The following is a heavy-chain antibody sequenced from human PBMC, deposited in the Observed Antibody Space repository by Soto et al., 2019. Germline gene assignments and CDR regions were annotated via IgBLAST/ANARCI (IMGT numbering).Heavy chain of an antibody. CDR3: AKCPRKNPVQLERRQSYYYYYYMDV. D-gene: IGHD1-1*01. CDR1: GFTFSSYA. CDR2: ISGSGGST. Sequence: GGSLRLSCAASGFTFSSYAMSWVRQAPGKGLEWVSAISGSGGSTYYADSVKGRFTISRDNSKNTLYLQMNSLRAEDTAVYYCAKCPRKNPVQLERRQSYYYYYYMDVWGKGTTVTVSS. J-gene: IGHJ6*03. V-gene: IGHV3-23*01.